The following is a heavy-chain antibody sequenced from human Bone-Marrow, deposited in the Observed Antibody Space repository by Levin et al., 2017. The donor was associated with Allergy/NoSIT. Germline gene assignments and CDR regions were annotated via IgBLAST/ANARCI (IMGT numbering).Heavy chain of an antibody. CDR1: GFTFSRYA. D-gene: IGHD6-13*01. J-gene: IGHJ4*02. CDR2: ISGADDDT. V-gene: IGHV3-23*01. Sequence: LSLTCAASGFTFSRYAMNWVRLAPGKGLEWVSSISGADDDTYYADSVKGRFTISRDNSKNTLYLQMNSLRAEDTATYYCAKDASTWYPLYYFDSWGQGILVTVSS. CDR3: AKDASTWYPLYYFDS.